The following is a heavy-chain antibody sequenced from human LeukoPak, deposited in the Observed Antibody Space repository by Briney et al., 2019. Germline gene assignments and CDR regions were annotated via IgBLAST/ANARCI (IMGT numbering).Heavy chain of an antibody. D-gene: IGHD2-21*02. Sequence: PSETLSLTCTVSGDSISRYYWSWIRQPPGKGLEWIGGINDSGSTNYNPSLKSRVTISAGTSKNQFSLKLSSVTAADTAVYYCARVWMGSRGDLDIWSQGTMVTVSS. J-gene: IGHJ3*02. V-gene: IGHV4-59*08. CDR3: ARVWMGSRGDLDI. CDR1: GDSISRYY. CDR2: INDSGST.